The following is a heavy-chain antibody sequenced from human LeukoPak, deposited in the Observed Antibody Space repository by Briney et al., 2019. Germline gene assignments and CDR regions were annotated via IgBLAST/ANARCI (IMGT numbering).Heavy chain of an antibody. CDR3: ARDQVDGDYVNYFDY. CDR1: GYTFTSYG. Sequence: ASVKVSCKASGYTFTSYGISWVRQAPGQGLEWMGWISAYNGNTNYAQKFQGRVTMTTDTSTSTAYMEVRSLRSDDTAVYYCARDQVDGDYVNYFDYWGQGTLVTVSS. D-gene: IGHD4-17*01. CDR2: ISAYNGNT. J-gene: IGHJ4*02. V-gene: IGHV1-18*01.